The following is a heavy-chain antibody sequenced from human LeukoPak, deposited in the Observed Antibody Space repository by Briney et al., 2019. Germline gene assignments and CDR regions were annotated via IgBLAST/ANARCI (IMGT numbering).Heavy chain of an antibody. J-gene: IGHJ5*02. CDR1: GGSISSYY. CDR3: ARDGDGYGHNWFDP. D-gene: IGHD5-18*01. Sequence: SSETLSLTCTVSGGSISSYYWSWIRQPPGKGLEWIGYIYYSGSTNYNPSLKSRVTISVDTSKNQFSLKLSSVTAADTAVYYCARDGDGYGHNWFDPWGQGTLVTVSS. CDR2: IYYSGST. V-gene: IGHV4-59*01.